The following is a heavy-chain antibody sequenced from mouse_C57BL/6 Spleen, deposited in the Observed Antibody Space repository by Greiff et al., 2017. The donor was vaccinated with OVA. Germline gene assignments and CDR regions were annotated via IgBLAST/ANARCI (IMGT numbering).Heavy chain of an antibody. Sequence: VQLKESGPGLVKPSQSLSLTCSVTGYSITSGYYWNWIRQFPGNKLEWMGYISYDGSNNYNPSLKNRISITRDTSKNQFFLKLNSVTTEDTATYYCARGGNDFADWGQGTLVTVSA. CDR2: ISYDGSN. CDR1: GYSITSGYY. D-gene: IGHD2-2*01. J-gene: IGHJ3*01. V-gene: IGHV3-6*01. CDR3: ARGGNDFAD.